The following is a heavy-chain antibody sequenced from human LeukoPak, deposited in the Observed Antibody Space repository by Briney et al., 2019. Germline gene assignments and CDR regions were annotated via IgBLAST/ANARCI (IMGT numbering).Heavy chain of an antibody. CDR2: IRYDGSNK. Sequence: GGSLRLSCAASGFTFSSYGMHWVRQAPGKGLEWVAFIRYDGSNKYYADSVKGRFTISRDNSKNTLYLQMNSLRAEDTAVYYCAKNLLIAASAPCYFDYWGQGTLVTVSS. D-gene: IGHD6-25*01. CDR3: AKNLLIAASAPCYFDY. CDR1: GFTFSSYG. V-gene: IGHV3-30*02. J-gene: IGHJ4*02.